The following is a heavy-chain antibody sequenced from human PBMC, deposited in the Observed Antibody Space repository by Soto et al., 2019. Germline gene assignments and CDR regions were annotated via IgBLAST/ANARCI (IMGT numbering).Heavy chain of an antibody. CDR2: INPSGGST. CDR3: SRSSSDYYYGMDV. V-gene: IGHV1-46*01. Sequence: QVQLVQSGAEVNKPGASVKVSCKASGYTFTSYYMHWVRQAPGQGLEWMGIINPSGGSTSYAQKFKGRVTMTRDTSTSTVYMELSSLRSEDTAVYYCSRSSSDYYYGMDVWGQGTTVTVSS. D-gene: IGHD6-6*01. J-gene: IGHJ6*02. CDR1: GYTFTSYY.